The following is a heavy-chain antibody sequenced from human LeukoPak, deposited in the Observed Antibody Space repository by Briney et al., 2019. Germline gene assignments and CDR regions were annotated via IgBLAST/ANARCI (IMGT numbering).Heavy chain of an antibody. CDR3: ARGVRNWDAFDI. V-gene: IGHV3-74*01. D-gene: IGHD1-14*01. CDR2: VNSDGSDT. J-gene: IGHJ3*02. CDR1: GFSFSLYW. Sequence: GGSLRPSCAASGFSFSLYWMHWVRHAPGKGLVWVSRVNSDGSDTRYADSVKGRFTISRDNAKNTLYLQVNSLRAEDTAVYYCARGVRNWDAFDIWGQGTMVTVSS.